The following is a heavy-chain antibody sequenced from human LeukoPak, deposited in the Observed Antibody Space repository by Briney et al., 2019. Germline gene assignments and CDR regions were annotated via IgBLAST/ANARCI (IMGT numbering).Heavy chain of an antibody. CDR3: AKDYRYCTSTSCYGDDAFDI. V-gene: IGHV3-23*01. J-gene: IGHJ3*02. D-gene: IGHD2-2*01. Sequence: GGSLRLSCAASGFTFSSYAMTWVRQAPGKGLEWVSAISGSGVSSYYADSVKGRFTIYRDNSKNTLYLQMSSLRAEDRAVYYGAKDYRYCTSTSCYGDDAFDIWGQGTMVTVSS. CDR2: ISGSGVSS. CDR1: GFTFSSYA.